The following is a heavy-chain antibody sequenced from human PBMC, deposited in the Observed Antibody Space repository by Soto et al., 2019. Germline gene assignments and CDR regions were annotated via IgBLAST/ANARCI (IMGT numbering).Heavy chain of an antibody. V-gene: IGHV5-51*01. CDR2: IYSGDADI. J-gene: IGHJ5*02. D-gene: IGHD5-12*01. Sequence: PGESLKISCKGSGYRFTSFWIGWVRQMPGKGLEWLGIIYSGDADIRYTPSFQGQVTMSADKSISTAYLQWSSLKASDTAIYYCARGIEMARIGWFDPWGQGTLVTVSS. CDR3: ARGIEMARIGWFDP. CDR1: GYRFTSFW.